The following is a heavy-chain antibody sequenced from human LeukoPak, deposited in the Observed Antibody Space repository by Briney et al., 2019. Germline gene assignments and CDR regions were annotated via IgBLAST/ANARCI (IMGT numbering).Heavy chain of an antibody. CDR1: GFTFSNYW. J-gene: IGHJ4*02. CDR2: IEQDGGEK. CDR3: AGGLGWLIDY. V-gene: IGHV3-7*04. D-gene: IGHD2-15*01. Sequence: QTGGSLRLSCAASGFTFSNYWMNWVRQAPGKGLEWVVNIEQDGGEKNYVDSVKGRFTISRDNAKNSLYLQMNSLGAEDTAVYYCAGGLGWLIDYWGQGTLVTVSS.